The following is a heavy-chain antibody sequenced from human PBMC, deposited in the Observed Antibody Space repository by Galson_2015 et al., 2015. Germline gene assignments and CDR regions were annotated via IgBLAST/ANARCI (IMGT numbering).Heavy chain of an antibody. Sequence: SVKVSCKASGYTFTGYYMHWVRQAPGQGLEWMGRINPNSGGTNYAQKFQGRVTMTRDTSISTAYMELSRLRSDDTAVYYCARGHLFHDYGDFTIYAFDIWGQGTMVTASS. CDR3: ARGHLFHDYGDFTIYAFDI. CDR1: GYTFTGYY. CDR2: INPNSGGT. J-gene: IGHJ3*02. D-gene: IGHD4-17*01. V-gene: IGHV1-2*06.